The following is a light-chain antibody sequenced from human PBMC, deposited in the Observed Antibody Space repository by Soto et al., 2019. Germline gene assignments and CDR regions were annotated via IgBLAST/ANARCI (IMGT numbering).Light chain of an antibody. CDR1: SSDVGGYNH. Sequence: QSVLTQPASVSDSPGQSITISCTGTSSDVGGYNHVSWYQQHPGKAPKLMIYDVTNRPSGVSNRFSGSKSGSTASLIISGLQAEDEAGYYCVSSTSSTTYVFGTGTKLTVL. CDR3: VSSTSSTTYV. J-gene: IGLJ1*01. V-gene: IGLV2-14*01. CDR2: DVT.